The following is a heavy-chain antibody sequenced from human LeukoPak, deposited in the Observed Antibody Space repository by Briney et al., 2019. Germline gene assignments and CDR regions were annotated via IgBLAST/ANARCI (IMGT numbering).Heavy chain of an antibody. CDR1: GGSISSRSYY. CDR2: VYYVRST. D-gene: IGHD6-13*01. V-gene: IGHV4-39*01. Sequence: SETLSLTCTVYGGSISSRSYYWGWIRQPPGKGLEWIGSVYYVRSTYHNPSLESRVTISVDTSKNLFSLRLRCLTAADSAAYYCVRMRALVPYYYMDVWGKGTRVTISS. CDR3: VRMRALVPYYYMDV. J-gene: IGHJ6*03.